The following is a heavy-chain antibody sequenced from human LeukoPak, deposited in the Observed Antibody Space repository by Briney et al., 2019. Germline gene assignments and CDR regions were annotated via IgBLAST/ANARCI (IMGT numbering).Heavy chain of an antibody. CDR3: AAVGWYEGVGDY. J-gene: IGHJ4*02. Sequence: PGGSLRLSCAASGFTFSSYSMNWVRQAPGKGLEWVSYISSSGSTIYYADSVKGRFTISRDNAKNSLYLQMNSLRAEDTAVYYCAAVGWYEGVGDYRGQGTLVTVSS. V-gene: IGHV3-48*04. D-gene: IGHD6-19*01. CDR1: GFTFSSYS. CDR2: ISSSGSTI.